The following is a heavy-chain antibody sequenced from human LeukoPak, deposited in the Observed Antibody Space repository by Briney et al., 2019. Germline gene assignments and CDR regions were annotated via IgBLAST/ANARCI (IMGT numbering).Heavy chain of an antibody. CDR1: GFTFSSYA. CDR3: ARVSTGKYYFDS. V-gene: IGHV3-23*01. D-gene: IGHD2-8*02. J-gene: IGHJ4*02. Sequence: GGSLRLSCAAPGFTFSSYAMSWVRQAPGKGLEWVSAISGSGGSTYYADSVKGRFTISRDNSKNTLYLQMNSLRAEDTAVYYCARVSTGKYYFDSWGQGTLVTVSS. CDR2: ISGSGGST.